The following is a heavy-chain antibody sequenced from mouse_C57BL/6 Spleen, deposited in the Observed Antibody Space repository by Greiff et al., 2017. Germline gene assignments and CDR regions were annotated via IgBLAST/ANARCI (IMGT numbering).Heavy chain of an antibody. D-gene: IGHD2-4*01. CDR3: ARGGYDYDDGSWFAY. V-gene: IGHV1-81*01. Sequence: VQLQESGAELARPGASVKLSCKASGYTFTSYGISWVKQRTGQGLEWIGEIYPRSGNTYYNEKFKGKATLTADKSSSTAYMELRSLTSEDSAVYFCARGGYDYDDGSWFAYWGQGTLVTVSA. J-gene: IGHJ3*01. CDR1: GYTFTSYG. CDR2: IYPRSGNT.